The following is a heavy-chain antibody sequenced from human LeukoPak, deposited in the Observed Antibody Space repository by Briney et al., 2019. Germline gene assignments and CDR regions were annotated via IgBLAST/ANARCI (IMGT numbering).Heavy chain of an antibody. J-gene: IGHJ4*02. D-gene: IGHD6-19*01. V-gene: IGHV3-7*01. Sequence: PGGSLRLSCAASGFTFSNYWMSWVRQAPGKGLEWVANIKQDGSVKYYVDSVRGRFTISRDNAKNSVYLQMNSLRAEDTAVYYCATIGYSSSCLDYWGQGTLVTVSS. CDR2: IKQDGSVK. CDR1: GFTFSNYW. CDR3: ATIGYSSSCLDY.